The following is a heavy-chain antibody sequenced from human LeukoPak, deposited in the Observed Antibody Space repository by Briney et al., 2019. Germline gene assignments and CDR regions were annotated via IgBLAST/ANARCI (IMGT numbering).Heavy chain of an antibody. V-gene: IGHV4-34*01. Sequence: SETLSLTCAVYGGSFSGYYWSWIRQPPGKGLEWIGEINHSGSTNYNPSLKSRLTISVDTSKNQFSLKVTSVTAADTAMYYCARDRVSWHYFDYWGQGTLLTVSS. J-gene: IGHJ4*02. CDR1: GGSFSGYY. CDR3: ARDRVSWHYFDY. CDR2: INHSGST. D-gene: IGHD3-16*02.